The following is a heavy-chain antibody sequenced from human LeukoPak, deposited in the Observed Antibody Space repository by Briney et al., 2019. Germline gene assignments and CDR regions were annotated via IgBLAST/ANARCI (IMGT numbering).Heavy chain of an antibody. J-gene: IGHJ5*02. Sequence: SETLSLTCTVSGGSISSSSYYWGWLRQPPGKGLEWIGSIYYSGSTYYNSSLKSRVTISADTSKNQFSLKLSSLTAADTAVYYCAGVVRIVVLMNNWFDPWGQGTLVTVSS. CDR1: GGSISSSSYY. D-gene: IGHD3-22*01. V-gene: IGHV4-39*07. CDR3: AGVVRIVVLMNNWFDP. CDR2: IYYSGST.